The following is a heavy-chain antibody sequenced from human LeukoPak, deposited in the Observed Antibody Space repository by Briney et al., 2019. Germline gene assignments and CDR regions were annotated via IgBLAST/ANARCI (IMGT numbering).Heavy chain of an antibody. CDR1: GFTFSTYFW. J-gene: IGHJ4*02. CDR2: LRSDGGSS. CDR3: VRDLDLGGYSSFVS. Sequence: PGGSLSLSCAASGFTFSTYFWMHWVRQAPGKGLVWVSRLRSDGGSSAYADFVRGRFTIFRDNARNTLYLQMNSLRAEDTAVYYCVRDLDLGGYSSFVSWGQGTLVTVSS. V-gene: IGHV3-74*01. D-gene: IGHD4-23*01.